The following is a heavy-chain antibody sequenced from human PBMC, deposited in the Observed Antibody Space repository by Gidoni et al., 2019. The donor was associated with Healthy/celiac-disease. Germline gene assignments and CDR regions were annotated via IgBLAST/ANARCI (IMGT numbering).Heavy chain of an antibody. D-gene: IGHD2-2*01. J-gene: IGHJ6*02. V-gene: IGHV4-59*01. Sequence: QVQLQESGPGLVKPSETLSLTCTVSGGSISSYSWSWIRQPPGKGLEWIGYIYYSGSTNYNPSLKSRVTISVDTSKNQFSLKLSSVTAADTAVYYCARDCSSTSCYGHYYYGMDVWGQGTTVTVSS. CDR1: GGSISSYS. CDR3: ARDCSSTSCYGHYYYGMDV. CDR2: IYYSGST.